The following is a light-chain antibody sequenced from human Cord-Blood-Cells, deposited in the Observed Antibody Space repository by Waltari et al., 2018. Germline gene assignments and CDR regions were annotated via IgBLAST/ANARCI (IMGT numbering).Light chain of an antibody. CDR2: GAS. V-gene: IGKV3-20*01. Sequence: IVLTQSPGHLSLSPGERATFSCRASQSVSSSYLAWYQQKPGQAPRLLIYGASSRAPGIPDRFSGSGSGTDFTLTISRLEPEDFAVYYCQQDGSSPYSFGQGTKLEIK. CDR1: QSVSSSY. CDR3: QQDGSSPYS. J-gene: IGKJ2*03.